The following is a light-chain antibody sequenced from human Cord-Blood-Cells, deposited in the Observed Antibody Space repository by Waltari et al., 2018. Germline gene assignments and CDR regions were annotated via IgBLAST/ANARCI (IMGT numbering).Light chain of an antibody. CDR2: GAS. CDR3: QQYNNWWT. V-gene: IGKV3-15*01. J-gene: IGKJ1*01. CDR1: QSVSSN. Sequence: EIVMTQSPATLSVSPGERATLSCRARQSVSSNLAWYQQKPGQAPRLLFYGASTRSTGIPARLSGSGSGTEFTLTISSLQSGDFAVYYCQQYNNWWTFGQGTKVEIK.